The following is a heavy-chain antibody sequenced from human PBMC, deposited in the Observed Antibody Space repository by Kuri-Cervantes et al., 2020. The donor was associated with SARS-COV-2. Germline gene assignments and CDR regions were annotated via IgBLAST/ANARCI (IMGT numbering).Heavy chain of an antibody. CDR1: GFMIGHVV. V-gene: IGHV3-53*01. CDR2: IYRDVIT. J-gene: IGHJ4*02. Sequence: GESLKISWRTSGFMIGHVVVNWVRQAPGKGQEWVSVIYRDVITDYADSVKGRNADSVQGRFTISRDNPKNTVYPQMNRLRVEDTAVYYCATPIQVARGRLDYWGQGALVTVSS. D-gene: IGHD1-1*01. CDR3: ATPIQVARGRLDY.